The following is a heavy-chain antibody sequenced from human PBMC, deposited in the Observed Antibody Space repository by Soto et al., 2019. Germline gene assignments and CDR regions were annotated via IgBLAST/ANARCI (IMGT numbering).Heavy chain of an antibody. CDR3: AKKLGYSNSRGYYPGAFDS. CDR1: GFTFGTYA. Sequence: EVQLLESGGDLVQPGGSLRLSCAASGFTFGTYAMAWVRQAPGRGLEWVSALSSSGGNTYYEDSVKGRFTISRDNSKNTLYLQMNSLRAEDTAVYYCAKKLGYSNSRGYYPGAFDSWGQGTPVTVSP. CDR2: LSSSGGNT. V-gene: IGHV3-23*01. J-gene: IGHJ4*02. D-gene: IGHD3-22*01.